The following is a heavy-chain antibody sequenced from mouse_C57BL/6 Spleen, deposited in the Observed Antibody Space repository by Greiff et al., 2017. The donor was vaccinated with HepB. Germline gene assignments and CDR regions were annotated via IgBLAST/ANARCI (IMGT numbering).Heavy chain of an antibody. J-gene: IGHJ1*03. CDR3: ARSYYYGSRDWYFDV. CDR2: ISSSGST. V-gene: IGHV3-4*01. CDR1: GYSITNGNHW. D-gene: IGHD1-1*01. Sequence: EVKLQESGPALVKPSQTVSLTCTVTGYSITNGNHWWNWIRQVSGSKLEWIGYISSSGSTDSNPSLKSRIFITRDTSKNQLFLQLNSVTTEDIATYYCARSYYYGSRDWYFDVWGTGTTVTVSS.